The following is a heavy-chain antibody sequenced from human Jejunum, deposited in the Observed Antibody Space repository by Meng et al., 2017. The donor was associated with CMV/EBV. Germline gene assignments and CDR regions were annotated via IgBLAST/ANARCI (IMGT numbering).Heavy chain of an antibody. CDR3: ARDPRWSVYYYGMDV. Sequence: FTFSSYWMHWVRQAPGKGLVWVSRINSDGSSTSYADSVKGRFTISRDNAKNTLYLQMNSLRAEDTAVYYCARDPRWSVYYYGMDVWGQGTTVTVSS. CDR1: FTFSSYW. V-gene: IGHV3-74*01. CDR2: INSDGSST. D-gene: IGHD4-23*01. J-gene: IGHJ6*02.